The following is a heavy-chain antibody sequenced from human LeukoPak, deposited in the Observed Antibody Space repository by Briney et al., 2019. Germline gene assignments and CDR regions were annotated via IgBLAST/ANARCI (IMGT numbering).Heavy chain of an antibody. CDR3: ARESSSGWYSGAD. CDR1: GGSISSYY. D-gene: IGHD6-19*01. CDR2: ISYSGST. Sequence: PSETLSLTCTVSGGSISSYYWSWLRQPPGKGLEWIGYISYSGSTNYNPSLKSRVSISIHTSKSQFSLKLSSVTAADTALYYCARESSSGWYSGADWGQGTLVTVSS. J-gene: IGHJ4*02. V-gene: IGHV4-59*01.